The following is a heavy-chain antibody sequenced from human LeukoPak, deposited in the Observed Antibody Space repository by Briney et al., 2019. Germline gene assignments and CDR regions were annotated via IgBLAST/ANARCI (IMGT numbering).Heavy chain of an antibody. CDR1: GFTFRNYV. D-gene: IGHD4-17*01. V-gene: IGHV3-30-3*01. Sequence: GGSLRLSCAASGFTFRNYVIHWVRQAPGKGLEWVAVTSSDLNVKLYADSVKGRFTISRDNSRSTLYLQMNSLRAEDTAVYYCARGEGTVTTTYYFDYRGQGTLVTVSS. CDR2: TSSDLNVK. CDR3: ARGEGTVTTTYYFDY. J-gene: IGHJ4*02.